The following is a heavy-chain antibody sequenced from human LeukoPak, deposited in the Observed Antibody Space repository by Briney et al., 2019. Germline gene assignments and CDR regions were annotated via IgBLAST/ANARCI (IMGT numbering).Heavy chain of an antibody. V-gene: IGHV3-23*01. J-gene: IGHJ4*02. D-gene: IGHD3-22*01. Sequence: PGGSLRLSCAASGFTFSSYAMSWVRQAPGKGLEWVSGIAGSGGGTYYADSVKGRFTISRDNSKNTLYLQMNSLRAEDTAVYYCAREYYYDSSAHFDYWGQGTLVTVSS. CDR1: GFTFSSYA. CDR3: AREYYYDSSAHFDY. CDR2: IAGSGGGT.